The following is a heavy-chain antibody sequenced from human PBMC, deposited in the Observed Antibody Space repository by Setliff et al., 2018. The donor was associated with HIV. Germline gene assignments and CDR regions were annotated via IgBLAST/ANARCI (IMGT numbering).Heavy chain of an antibody. V-gene: IGHV3-7*01. J-gene: IGHJ4*02. Sequence: GESLKISCVASGFTFRNYWMSWVRQAPGKGLEWVANIKQDGTEKYYVDSVKGRFTISRDNAKNSLYLQMNSLRVEDTAVYYCVREWVAGESYWGQGTLVTVSS. CDR3: VREWVAGESY. CDR1: GFTFRNYW. D-gene: IGHD6-19*01. CDR2: IKQDGTEK.